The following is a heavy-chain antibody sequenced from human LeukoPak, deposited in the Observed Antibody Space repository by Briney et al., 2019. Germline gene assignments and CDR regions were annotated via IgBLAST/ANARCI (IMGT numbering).Heavy chain of an antibody. V-gene: IGHV1-8*01. CDR2: MNPNSGNT. CDR1: GYTFTSYD. D-gene: IGHD4-17*01. Sequence: ASVKVSCKASGYTFTSYDVNWVRQATGQGLEWMGWMNPNSGNTGLAQKFQGRVTLTRDTSLSTAYMELSNLRSGDTAVYYCARMTTATHRDYWGQGTLVTVSS. CDR3: ARMTTATHRDY. J-gene: IGHJ4*02.